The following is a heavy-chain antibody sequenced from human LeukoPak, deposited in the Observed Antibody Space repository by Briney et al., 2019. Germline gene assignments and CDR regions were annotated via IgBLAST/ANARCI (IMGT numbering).Heavy chain of an antibody. CDR3: ARDASTLSPYCGGDCYTY. CDR2: MNPISGHT. CDR1: GFTFTSYD. Sequence: ASVKVSCRASGFTFTSYDINWVRQSTGQGLEWMGWMNPISGHTGYAQKLQGRVTMTTDTSTSTAYMELRSLRSDDTAVYYCARDASTLSPYCGGDCYTYWGQGTLVTVSS. J-gene: IGHJ4*02. D-gene: IGHD2-21*02. V-gene: IGHV1-8*01.